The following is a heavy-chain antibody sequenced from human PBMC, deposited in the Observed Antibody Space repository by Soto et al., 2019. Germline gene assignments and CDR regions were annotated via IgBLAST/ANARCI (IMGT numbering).Heavy chain of an antibody. D-gene: IGHD6-19*01. V-gene: IGHV3-9*01. J-gene: IGHJ1*01. CDR3: XKGSSLTGWLVSGYFQH. Sequence: PGGSLRLSCAASGFTFDDYAMHWVRQAPGKGLEWVSGISWNSGSIGYADSVKGRFTISRDNAKNSLYLQMNSLRAEDTALYYCXKGSSLTGWLVSGYFQHWGQGTLVTVSS. CDR2: ISWNSGSI. CDR1: GFTFDDYA.